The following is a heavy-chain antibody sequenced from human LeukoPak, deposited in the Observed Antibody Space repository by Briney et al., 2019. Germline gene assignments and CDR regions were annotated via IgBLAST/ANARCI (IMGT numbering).Heavy chain of an antibody. CDR3: ARPDSSGWAGLCFDH. D-gene: IGHD6-19*01. J-gene: IGHJ4*02. CDR2: INFSGKT. CDR1: GGSFSGYY. V-gene: IGHV4-34*01. Sequence: SETLSLTCAVYGGSFSGYYWNWIRQPPGKGLEWIGEINFSGKTNYNPSLKSRVTISVDTSKNHFSLKLSSVTAADTAVYYCARPDSSGWAGLCFDHWGPGKLVTVSS.